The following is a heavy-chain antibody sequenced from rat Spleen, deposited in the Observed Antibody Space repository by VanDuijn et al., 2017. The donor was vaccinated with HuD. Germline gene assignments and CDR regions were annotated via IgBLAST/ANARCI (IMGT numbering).Heavy chain of an antibody. CDR2: INSAGTT. V-gene: IGHV3-3*01. J-gene: IGHJ3*01. CDR3: ARSDGVHYFLPFAD. CDR1: GYSIKSSYR. D-gene: IGHD1-12*02. Sequence: EVQLQESGPGLVKPSQSLSLTCSVTGYSIKSSYRWNWIRKFPGNKLEWMGYINSAGTTNYNPSLKSRISITRDTSKNKFSLQVNSVTTDDTATYYCARSDGVHYFLPFADWGQGSLVTVSS.